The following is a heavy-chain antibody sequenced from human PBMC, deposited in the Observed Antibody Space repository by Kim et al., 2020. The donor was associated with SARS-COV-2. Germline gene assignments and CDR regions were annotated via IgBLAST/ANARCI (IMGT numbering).Heavy chain of an antibody. CDR1: GGSFSGYY. Sequence: SETLSLTCAVYGGSFSGYYWSWIRQPPGKGLEWIGEINHSGSTNYNPSLKSRVTISVDTSKNQFSLKLSSVTAADTAVYYCARVYCSGGSCYRPIVATTKYYYYYGMDVWGQGTTVTVSS. J-gene: IGHJ6*02. D-gene: IGHD2-15*01. V-gene: IGHV4-34*01. CDR2: INHSGST. CDR3: ARVYCSGGSCYRPIVATTKYYYYYGMDV.